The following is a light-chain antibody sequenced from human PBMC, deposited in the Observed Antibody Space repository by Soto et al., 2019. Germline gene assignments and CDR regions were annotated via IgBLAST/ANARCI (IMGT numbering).Light chain of an antibody. CDR3: QQYNNWPLT. CDR2: GAS. J-gene: IGKJ4*01. V-gene: IGKV3-15*01. CDR1: QSVSSN. Sequence: EVVMTQSPATLSLPPGERATLSCRASQSVSSNFAWYQRKPGQAPRLLIYGASSRATGVPARFGGSGSGTEFTLTISSLQSEDFAVYYCQQYNNWPLTFGGGTKVEIK.